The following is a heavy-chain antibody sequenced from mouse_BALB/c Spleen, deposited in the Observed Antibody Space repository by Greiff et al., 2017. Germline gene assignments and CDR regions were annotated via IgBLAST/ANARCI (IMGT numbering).Heavy chain of an antibody. CDR1: GFTFSSYA. Sequence: EVMLVESGGGLVKPGGSLKLSCAASGFTFSSYAMSWVRQSPEKRLEWVAEISSGGSYTYYPDTVTGRFTISRDNAKNTLYLEMSSLRSEDTAMYYCARSTTVVEDYAMDYWGQGTSVTVSS. D-gene: IGHD1-1*01. CDR3: ARSTTVVEDYAMDY. J-gene: IGHJ4*01. CDR2: ISSGGSYT. V-gene: IGHV5-9-4*01.